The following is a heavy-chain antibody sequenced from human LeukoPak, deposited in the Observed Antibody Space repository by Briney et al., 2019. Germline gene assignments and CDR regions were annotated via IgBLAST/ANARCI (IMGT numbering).Heavy chain of an antibody. V-gene: IGHV1-2*02. J-gene: IGHJ4*02. CDR3: ARTRDPHDY. Sequence: ASVNVSCKASVYTFTDYYMHWVRQAPGQGVEWMGWINPNSGGTNYAQKFQGRVTTTRHTSISTAYMELSRLRSDDTSVYYCARTRDPHDYWGQGTLVTVSS. CDR2: INPNSGGT. CDR1: VYTFTDYY.